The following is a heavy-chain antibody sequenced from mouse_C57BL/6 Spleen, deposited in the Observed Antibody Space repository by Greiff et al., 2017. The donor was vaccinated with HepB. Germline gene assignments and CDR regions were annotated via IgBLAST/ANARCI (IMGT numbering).Heavy chain of an antibody. V-gene: IGHV1-52*01. J-gene: IGHJ2*01. CDR2: IDPSDSET. Sequence: QVQLQQPGAELVRPGSSVKLSCKASGYTFTSYWMHWVKQRPIQGLEWIGNIDPSDSETHYNQKFKDKATLTVDKSSSTAYMQLSSLTSEDSAVYYCARLGRNGYFDYWGQGTTLTVSS. CDR3: ARLGRNGYFDY. CDR1: GYTFTSYW.